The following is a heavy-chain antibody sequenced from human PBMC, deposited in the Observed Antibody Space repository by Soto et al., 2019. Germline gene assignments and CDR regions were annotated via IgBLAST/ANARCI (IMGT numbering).Heavy chain of an antibody. V-gene: IGHV3-7*03. CDR2: IDTEGGRQ. CDR1: GFNFNIYW. CDR3: VRLPLDCNFASGVGA. D-gene: IGHD4-4*01. J-gene: IGHJ6*02. Sequence: GGSLRLSRAASGFNFNIYWMYWVRQAPGRGLERVASIDTEGGRQNSVDSVKGRFIFSRDNAKNSLFLQMNSLRAHDTAVYSCVRLPLDCNFASGVGAWGQWTTVT.